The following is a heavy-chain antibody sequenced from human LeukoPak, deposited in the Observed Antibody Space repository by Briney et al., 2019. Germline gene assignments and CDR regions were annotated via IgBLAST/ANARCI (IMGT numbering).Heavy chain of an antibody. D-gene: IGHD3-10*01. Sequence: MASQTLSLTCTVSGGSISSDNYQWSWIRQPTGKGLEWIGYINYSGSTYYNPSRKSRVTISVDTSKNHFSLKLSSVTAADTAVYYCARYGSGSTWFDPWGQGTLVTVSS. CDR3: ARYGSGSTWFDP. CDR1: GGSISSDNYQ. CDR2: INYSGST. J-gene: IGHJ5*02. V-gene: IGHV4-30-4*01.